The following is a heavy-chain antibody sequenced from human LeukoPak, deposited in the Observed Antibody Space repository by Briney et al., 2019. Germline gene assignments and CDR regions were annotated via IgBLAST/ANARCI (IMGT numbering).Heavy chain of an antibody. CDR1: GFTFSSYW. V-gene: IGHV3-7*01. Sequence: GGSLRLSCAASGFTFSSYWMSWVRQAPGKGLEWVANVKQDGSEKYYVDSVKGRFTISRDNAKNSLYLQMNSLRAEDTAVYYCARIRYNNGYGYFDYWGQGTPVTVSS. CDR3: ARIRYNNGYGYFDY. CDR2: VKQDGSEK. J-gene: IGHJ4*02. D-gene: IGHD5-18*01.